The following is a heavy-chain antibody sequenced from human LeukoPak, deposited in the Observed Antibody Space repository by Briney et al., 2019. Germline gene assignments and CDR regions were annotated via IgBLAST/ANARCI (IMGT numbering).Heavy chain of an antibody. D-gene: IGHD6-6*01. CDR2: ISAYNGNT. J-gene: IGHJ4*02. Sequence: ASVKVSCKASGGTFSSYAISWVRQAPGQGLEWMGWISAYNGNTNYAQKLQGRVTMTTDTSTSTAYMELRSLRSDDTAVYYCARVPDRLIAAHDYWGQGTLVTVSS. CDR1: GGTFSSYA. V-gene: IGHV1-18*01. CDR3: ARVPDRLIAAHDY.